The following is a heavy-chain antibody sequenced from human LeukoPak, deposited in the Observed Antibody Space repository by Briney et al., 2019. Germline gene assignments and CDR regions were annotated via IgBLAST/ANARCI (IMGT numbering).Heavy chain of an antibody. V-gene: IGHV1-2*02. CDR1: GYSFTDYY. CDR2: INTKSGRT. Sequence: ASVRVSCKTSGYSFTDYYIHWVRQAPGQGLEWMGWINTKSGRTSSARKFQGRVTMTRDPSITTVYMDMAWLTSDDTAIYFCARADFIDAGPYLIGPWGQGTLVTVSS. CDR3: ARADFIDAGPYLIGP. D-gene: IGHD3-3*01. J-gene: IGHJ5*02.